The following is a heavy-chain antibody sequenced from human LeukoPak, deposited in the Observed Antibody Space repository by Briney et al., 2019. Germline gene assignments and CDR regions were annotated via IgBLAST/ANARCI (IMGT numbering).Heavy chain of an antibody. V-gene: IGHV4-59*08. CDR1: GGSINNYY. CDR3: ARLSDSDSSGYYWGFEY. D-gene: IGHD3-22*01. CDR2: IYYSGST. Sequence: PSETLSLTCTVSGGSINNYYWSWIRQPPGKGLECIGYIYYSGSTNYNPSLKSRVTISVDTSKNQFSLKLSSVTAADTAVYYCARLSDSDSSGYYWGFEYWGQGTLVTVSS. J-gene: IGHJ4*02.